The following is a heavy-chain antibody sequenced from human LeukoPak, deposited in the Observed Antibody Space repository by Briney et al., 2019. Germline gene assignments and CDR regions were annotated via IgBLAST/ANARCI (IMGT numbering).Heavy chain of an antibody. CDR1: GGSISSSSYY. CDR3: ARRRGYSGYDQYYFGY. J-gene: IGHJ4*02. Sequence: SETLSLTCTVSGGSISSSSYYWGWIRQPPGKGLAWIGSIYYSGSTYYNPSLKSRVTISVDTSKNQFSLKLSSVTAADTAVYYCARRRGYSGYDQYYFGYWGQGTLVTVSS. V-gene: IGHV4-39*01. CDR2: IYYSGST. D-gene: IGHD5-12*01.